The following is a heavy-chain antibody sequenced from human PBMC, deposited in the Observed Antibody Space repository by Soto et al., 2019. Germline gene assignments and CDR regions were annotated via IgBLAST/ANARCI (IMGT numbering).Heavy chain of an antibody. CDR3: AAASSTSGGYYGMDV. Sequence: QMQLVQSGPEVKKPGTSVKVSCKTSGFSFTSSAMQWVRQARGQRLEWIGWIVVGSGHTNNAQKLQERFTITRDMSTSTAYMELRSLRSEDTAVYYCAAASSTSGGYYGMDVWGQGTTVTVSS. CDR1: GFSFTSSA. J-gene: IGHJ6*02. V-gene: IGHV1-58*02. CDR2: IVVGSGHT. D-gene: IGHD2-2*01.